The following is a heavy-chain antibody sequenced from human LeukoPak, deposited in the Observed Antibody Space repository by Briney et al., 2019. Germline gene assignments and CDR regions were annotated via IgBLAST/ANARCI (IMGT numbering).Heavy chain of an antibody. CDR3: ARDSGPTGIDY. Sequence: TSETLSLTCTVSGGSISSSSYYWGWIRQPPGKGLEWIGSIYYSGSTYYNPSLKSRVTISVDTSKNQFSLKLSSVTAADTAVYYCARDSGPTGIDYWGQGTLVTVSS. V-gene: IGHV4-39*07. CDR1: GGSISSSSYY. D-gene: IGHD3-10*01. J-gene: IGHJ4*02. CDR2: IYYSGST.